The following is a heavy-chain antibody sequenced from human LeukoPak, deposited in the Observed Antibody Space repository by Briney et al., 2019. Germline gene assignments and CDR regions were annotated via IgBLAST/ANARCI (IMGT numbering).Heavy chain of an antibody. CDR3: ARAFRAAGVLPYDY. D-gene: IGHD6-13*01. CDR2: IYYSGST. J-gene: IGHJ4*02. V-gene: IGHV4-59*01. CDR1: GGSISSFY. Sequence: SETLSLTCTVSGGSISSFYWSWIRQPPGKGLEWSGYIYYSGSTNYNPSLKNRVTISVDTSKNQFSLKLSSVTAADTAVYYCARAFRAAGVLPYDYWGQRTLVTVSS.